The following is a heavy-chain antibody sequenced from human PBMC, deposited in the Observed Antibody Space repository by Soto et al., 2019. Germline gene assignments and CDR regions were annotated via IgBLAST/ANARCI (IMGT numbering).Heavy chain of an antibody. V-gene: IGHV4-30-2*01. D-gene: IGHD6-19*01. CDR2: IYHSGST. CDR1: GGSISSGGYS. CDR3: ARAPSTGWKAYFDY. J-gene: IGHJ4*02. Sequence: SETLSLTCAVSGGSISSGGYSWSWIRQPPGKGLEWIGYIYHSGSTYYNPSLKSRVTISVDRSKNQFSLKLNSVTAADTAVYYCARAPSTGWKAYFDYWGQGTLVTVSS.